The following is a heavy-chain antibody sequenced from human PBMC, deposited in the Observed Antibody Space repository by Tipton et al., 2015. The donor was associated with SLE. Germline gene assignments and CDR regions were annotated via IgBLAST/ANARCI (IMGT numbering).Heavy chain of an antibody. J-gene: IGHJ6*03. Sequence: SLRLSCAASGFTFSSYEMNWVRQAPGKGLEWVSYISRSGSTIYNADSVKGRFTISRDNAKNSLYLQMNSLRAEDTALYYCAKDISIVGGLDMDVWGKGTTVTVSS. CDR1: GFTFSSYE. CDR3: AKDISIVGGLDMDV. V-gene: IGHV3-48*03. CDR2: ISRSGSTI. D-gene: IGHD1-26*01.